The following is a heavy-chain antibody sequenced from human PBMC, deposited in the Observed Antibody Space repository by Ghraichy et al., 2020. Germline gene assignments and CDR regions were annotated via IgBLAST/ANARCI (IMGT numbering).Heavy chain of an antibody. CDR2: IYSGGSA. D-gene: IGHD3-3*01. J-gene: IGHJ4*02. CDR3: ARGGTSFGVVITRVDY. Sequence: GGSLRLSCAASGFTVSSNYMSWVRQAPGKGLEWVSVIYSGGSAYYADSVKGRFTISRDNSKNTLYLQMNSLRAEDTAVYYCARGGTSFGVVITRVDYWGQGTLVTVSS. CDR1: GFTVSSNY. V-gene: IGHV3-66*01.